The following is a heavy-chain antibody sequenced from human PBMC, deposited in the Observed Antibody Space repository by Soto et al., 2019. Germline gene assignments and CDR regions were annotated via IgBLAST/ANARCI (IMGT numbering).Heavy chain of an antibody. J-gene: IGHJ1*01. CDR1: EFTFSNYA. Sequence: GGSLRLSCAASEFTFSNYAMSWVRQAPGRGLEWVSAISGSGISTFYADSVKGRFTISRDNAKNSLYLQMNSLRAEDTAVYYCARDLGSSWYPEYFQHWGQGTLVTVSS. CDR2: ISGSGIST. V-gene: IGHV3-23*01. D-gene: IGHD6-13*01. CDR3: ARDLGSSWYPEYFQH.